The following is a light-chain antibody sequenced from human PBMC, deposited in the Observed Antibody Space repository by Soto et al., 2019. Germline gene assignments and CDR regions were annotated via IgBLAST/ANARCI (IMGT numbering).Light chain of an antibody. CDR1: QSISSY. V-gene: IGKV1-39*01. CDR3: QQGWT. CDR2: AAS. J-gene: IGKJ1*01. Sequence: DVQMTQSPSSLSASVGDRFTVTCRASQSISSYLNWYQQKPGKAPKLLIYAASSLQSGVPSRFSGSGSGTEFTLTISSLQPDDFATYYCQQGWTFGQGTKVDI.